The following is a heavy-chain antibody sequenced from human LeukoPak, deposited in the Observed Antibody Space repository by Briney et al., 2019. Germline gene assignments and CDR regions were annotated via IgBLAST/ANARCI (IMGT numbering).Heavy chain of an antibody. V-gene: IGHV1-2*02. J-gene: IGHJ6*02. Sequence: ASVKVSSKASGYTFTVYYMHWVRQAPGQGLEWMGWINPDSGGTNYAQKFQGRVTITRDTSISTAYMELSRLRSDDTAVYYCARESPGLYCSGGSCYNYYYGMDVWGQGTTVTVSS. CDR3: ARESPGLYCSGGSCYNYYYGMDV. CDR2: INPDSGGT. CDR1: GYTFTVYY. D-gene: IGHD2-15*01.